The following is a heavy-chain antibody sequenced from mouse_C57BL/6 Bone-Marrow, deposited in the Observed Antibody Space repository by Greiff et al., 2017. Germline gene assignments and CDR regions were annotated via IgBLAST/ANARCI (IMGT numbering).Heavy chain of an antibody. J-gene: IGHJ3*01. D-gene: IGHD2-4*01. CDR2: IYPRSGNT. CDR3: AREGLQHAWFAY. CDR1: GYTFTSYG. Sequence: VQLQQSGAELARPGASVKLSCKASGYTFTSYGISWVKQRTGQGLEWIGEIYPRSGNTYYTEKLKGKAILTADQSSSTAYMELSSLTSEDSAIYFCAREGLQHAWFAYWGQGTLVTVSA. V-gene: IGHV1-81*01.